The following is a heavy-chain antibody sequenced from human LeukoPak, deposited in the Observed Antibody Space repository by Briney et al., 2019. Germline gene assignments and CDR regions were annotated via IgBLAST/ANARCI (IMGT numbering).Heavy chain of an antibody. J-gene: IGHJ6*02. V-gene: IGHV1-8*01. CDR3: ARKRVYYYGMDV. CDR1: GYTFTSYD. CDR2: MNPNSGNT. Sequence: ASVKVSCKASGYTFTSYDINWVRQATGQGLEWMGWMNPNSGNTGYAQKFQGRVTVTRNTSISTAYMELSSLRSEDTAVYYCARKRVYYYGMDVWGQGTTVTVSS.